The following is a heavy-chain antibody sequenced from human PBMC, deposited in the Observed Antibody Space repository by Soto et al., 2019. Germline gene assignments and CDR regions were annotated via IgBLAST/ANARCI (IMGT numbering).Heavy chain of an antibody. CDR2: IYYSGST. CDR1: GGSISSSSYY. J-gene: IGHJ4*02. CDR3: ARHLSLGYCSGGSCYNPRFDY. D-gene: IGHD2-15*01. Sequence: QLQLQESGPGLVKPSETLSLTCTVSGGSISSSSYYWGWIRQPPGKGLEWIGSIYYSGSTYYNPSLKSRVTISVDTSKNQFSLKLSAVTAADTAVYYCARHLSLGYCSGGSCYNPRFDYWGQGTLVTVSS. V-gene: IGHV4-39*01.